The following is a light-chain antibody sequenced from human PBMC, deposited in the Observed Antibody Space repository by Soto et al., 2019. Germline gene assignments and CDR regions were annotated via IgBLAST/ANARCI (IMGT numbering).Light chain of an antibody. CDR2: KAS. CDR1: QSISNW. J-gene: IGKJ2*02. CDR3: QHDNSYSSCT. V-gene: IGKV1-5*03. Sequence: DIQMAQSPSTLSASVGDRVTITCRASQSISNWLAWYQQKPGKGPTLLIYKASSLESGVPSRFSGSGSGTEFTLTISSLQPDDWATYDCQHDNSYSSCTFGQGTKLEIK.